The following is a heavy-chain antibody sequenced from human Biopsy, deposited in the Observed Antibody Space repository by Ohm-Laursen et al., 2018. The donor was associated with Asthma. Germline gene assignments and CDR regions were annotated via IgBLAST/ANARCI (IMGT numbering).Heavy chain of an antibody. V-gene: IGHV1-3*01. J-gene: IGHJ6*02. CDR2: INAGNGNT. Sequence: ASVKVSCKASGGTFSSNSINWVRQAPGQRLEWMGWINAGNGNTKYSQKFQGRVSITRDTSTSTAYMELSSLSSEDTAVYYCARGYSGSDRIVYYYSGLEVWGQGTTVTVSS. CDR1: GGTFSSNS. D-gene: IGHD5-12*01. CDR3: ARGYSGSDRIVYYYSGLEV.